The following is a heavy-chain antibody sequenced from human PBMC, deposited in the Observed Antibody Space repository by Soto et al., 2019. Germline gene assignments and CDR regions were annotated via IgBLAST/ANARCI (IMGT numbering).Heavy chain of an antibody. D-gene: IGHD6-13*01. CDR1: GGTFSSYA. V-gene: IGHV1-69*01. CDR3: ACTGYSSSWSPFDY. J-gene: IGHJ4*02. Sequence: QVQLVQSGAEVKKPGSSVKVSCKASGGTFSSYAISWVRQAPGQGLEWMGGIIPIFGTANYAQKFQGRVTITADESTSTAYMELSSRSAEDTAVYDCACTGYSSSWSPFDYWGQGTLVTVSS. CDR2: IIPIFGTA.